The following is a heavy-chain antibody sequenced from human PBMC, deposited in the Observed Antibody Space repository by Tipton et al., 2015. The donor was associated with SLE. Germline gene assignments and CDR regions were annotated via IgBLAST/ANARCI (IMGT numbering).Heavy chain of an antibody. D-gene: IGHD6-19*01. Sequence: TLSLTCTVSGGSSSSSYCGWIRQSPAKGLEWIGSIYIGGSPSYNPSLKSRVTLSIDRSKNQFSLKLNSVTAADTAVYYCARSPSSGWEYYFDYWGQGTLVTVST. J-gene: IGHJ4*02. CDR3: ARSPSSGWEYYFDY. CDR1: GGSSSSSY. CDR2: IYIGGSP. V-gene: IGHV4-4*08.